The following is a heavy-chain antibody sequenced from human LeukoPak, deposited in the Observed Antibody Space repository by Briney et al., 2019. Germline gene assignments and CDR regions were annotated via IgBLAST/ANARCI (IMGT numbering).Heavy chain of an antibody. CDR3: AREVHDRYCPNRVCQARHYYYLDV. CDR1: GGSISSYY. V-gene: IGHV4-59*01. Sequence: SETLSLTCTVSGGSISSYYWSWIRQPPGKGLEWIGYIYYSGSTNYNPSLKSRVTISVDTSKNQFSLKLRSVTAADTAVYYCAREVHDRYCPNRVCQARHYYYLDVWGKGTTVTVSS. J-gene: IGHJ6*03. CDR2: IYYSGST. D-gene: IGHD2-8*01.